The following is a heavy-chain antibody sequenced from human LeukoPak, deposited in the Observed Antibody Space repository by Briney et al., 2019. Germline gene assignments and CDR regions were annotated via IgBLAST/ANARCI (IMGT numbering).Heavy chain of an antibody. CDR2: IYYSGST. CDR3: ARGNIVVVTDAFDI. V-gene: IGHV4-39*07. Sequence: PSETLSLTCTVSGGSISSSGYYWGWIRQPPGKGLEWIGSIYYSGSTYYNPSLKSRVTISVDTSKNQFSLKLSSVTAADTAVYYCARGNIVVVTDAFDIWGQGTMVTVSS. D-gene: IGHD2-21*02. J-gene: IGHJ3*02. CDR1: GGSISSSGYY.